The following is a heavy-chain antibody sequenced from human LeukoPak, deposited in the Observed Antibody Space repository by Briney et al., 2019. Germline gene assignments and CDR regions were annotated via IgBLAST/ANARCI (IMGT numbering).Heavy chain of an antibody. CDR2: ISSRSGYL. V-gene: IGHV3-21*01. CDR3: ARGSYFDY. J-gene: IGHJ4*02. CDR1: GFIFSNYN. Sequence: GGSLRLSCAASGFIFSNYNMNWVRLAPGKGLEWVSSISSRSGYLYYADSIQGRFTVSRDNAKNSLYLQMNSLRDEDTAVYYCARGSYFDYWGQGTLVTVSS.